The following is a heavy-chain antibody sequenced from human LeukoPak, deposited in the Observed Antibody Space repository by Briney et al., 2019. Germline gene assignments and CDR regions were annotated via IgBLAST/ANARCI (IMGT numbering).Heavy chain of an antibody. CDR1: GGSISSHY. CDR3: ARRRDGYNFNWFDP. V-gene: IGHV4-59*08. CDR2: VVYSGST. Sequence: SETLSLTCTVSGGSISSHYWSWIRQPPGKGLEWIRHVVYSGSTSYNPSIRSPVTLPLDQSKNQFSLKLSTVNAADTAVYYCARRRDGYNFNWFDPWGQGNLVTVSS. D-gene: IGHD5-24*01. J-gene: IGHJ5*02.